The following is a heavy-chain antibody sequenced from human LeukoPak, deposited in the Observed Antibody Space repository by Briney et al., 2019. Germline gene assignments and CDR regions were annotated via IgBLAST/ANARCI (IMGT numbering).Heavy chain of an antibody. J-gene: IGHJ3*02. Sequence: ASVKVSCKASGYTFTGYYMHWVRQAPGQGLEWMGWINPNSGGTNYAQKFQGRVTMTRDTSISTAYMELSRLRSDDTAVYYCARVQNITMIVVDDAFDIWGQGTMVTVSS. CDR3: ARVQNITMIVVDDAFDI. CDR1: GYTFTGYY. CDR2: INPNSGGT. D-gene: IGHD3-22*01. V-gene: IGHV1-2*02.